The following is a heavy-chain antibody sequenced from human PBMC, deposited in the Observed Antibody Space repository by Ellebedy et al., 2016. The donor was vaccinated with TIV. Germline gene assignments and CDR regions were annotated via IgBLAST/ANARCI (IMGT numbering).Heavy chain of an antibody. CDR1: GFTFSSYN. Sequence: PGGSLRLSCAASGFTFSSYNMNWVRQAPGKGLEWVSGFGVSGDSAYYADSVKGRCTTSRDNSKNTLYLQMNSLRAEDTAVYYCAKETKVRGLMASPDYWGQGTQVTVSS. CDR2: FGVSGDSA. V-gene: IGHV3-23*01. D-gene: IGHD3-10*01. J-gene: IGHJ4*02. CDR3: AKETKVRGLMASPDY.